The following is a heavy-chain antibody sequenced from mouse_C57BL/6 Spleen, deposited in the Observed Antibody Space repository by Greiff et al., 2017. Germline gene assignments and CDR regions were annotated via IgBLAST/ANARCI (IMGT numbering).Heavy chain of an antibody. CDR1: GYAFSSYW. Sequence: QVQLQQSGAELVKPGASVKISCKASGYAFSSYWMNWVKQRPGKGLEWIGQIYPGDGDTNYNGKFKGKATLTANKSSSTAYMQLSILTSEDSAVYFCARLTGTKGFDYWGQGTTLTVSS. CDR3: ARLTGTKGFDY. D-gene: IGHD4-1*01. J-gene: IGHJ2*01. V-gene: IGHV1-80*01. CDR2: IYPGDGDT.